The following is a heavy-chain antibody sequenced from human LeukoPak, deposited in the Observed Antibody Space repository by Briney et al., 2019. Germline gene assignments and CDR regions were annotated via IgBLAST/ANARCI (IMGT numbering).Heavy chain of an antibody. V-gene: IGHV3-66*01. CDR2: IYSGGST. J-gene: IGHJ4*02. CDR1: GFIFSSHG. Sequence: GGSLRLSCAASGFIFSSHGMNWVRQAPGKGLEWVSVIYSGGSTYYADSVKGRFTISRDNSKNTLYLQMNSLRAEDTAVYYCARKADYWGQGTLVTVSS. CDR3: ARKADY.